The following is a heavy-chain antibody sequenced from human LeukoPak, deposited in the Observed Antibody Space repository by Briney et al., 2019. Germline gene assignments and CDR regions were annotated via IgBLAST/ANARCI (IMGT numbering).Heavy chain of an antibody. J-gene: IGHJ3*02. D-gene: IGHD3-22*01. CDR2: ISYDGSNK. CDR1: GFTFSSYA. V-gene: IGHV3-30*04. Sequence: PGGSLRLSCAASGFTFSSYAMHWVRQAPGKGLEWVAVISYDGSNKYYADSVKGRFTISRDNSKNTLYLQMNSLRAEDTAVYYCAKGYYDSSGNDAFDIWGQGTMVTVSS. CDR3: AKGYYDSSGNDAFDI.